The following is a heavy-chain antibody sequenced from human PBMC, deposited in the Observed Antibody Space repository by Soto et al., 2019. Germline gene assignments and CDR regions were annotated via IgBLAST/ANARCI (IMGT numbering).Heavy chain of an antibody. CDR3: ARAEGDYDSSGYFDALDI. D-gene: IGHD3-22*01. Sequence: SETLSLTCTVSGGSISSGDYYWSWIRQPPGKGLEWIGYVYYSGSTYYNPSLKSRVTISVDTSKNQFSLKLSSVTAADTAVYYCARAEGDYDSSGYFDALDIWGQGTMVTVS. CDR1: GGSISSGDYY. J-gene: IGHJ3*02. V-gene: IGHV4-30-4*01. CDR2: VYYSGST.